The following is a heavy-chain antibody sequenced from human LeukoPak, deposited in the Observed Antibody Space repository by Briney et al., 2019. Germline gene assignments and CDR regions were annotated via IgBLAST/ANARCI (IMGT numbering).Heavy chain of an antibody. J-gene: IGHJ5*02. CDR3: ARVSVSSYWFDP. V-gene: IGHV4-31*03. Sequence: SETLSLTCTVSGGSISSGGYYWSWIRQHPGKGLEWIGYIYYSGSTHYNPSLKSRVTISVDTSKDQFSLKLSSVTAADMAVYYCARVSVSSYWFDPWGQGTLVTVSS. CDR2: IYYSGST. D-gene: IGHD6-13*01. CDR1: GGSISSGGYY.